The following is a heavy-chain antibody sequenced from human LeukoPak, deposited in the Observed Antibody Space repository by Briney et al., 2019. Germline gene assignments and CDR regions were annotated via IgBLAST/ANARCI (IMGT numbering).Heavy chain of an antibody. D-gene: IGHD3-22*01. J-gene: IGHJ1*01. CDR2: IYHSGST. V-gene: IGHV4-4*02. Sequence: TSSETLSLTCAVSGGSISSSNWWRWVRQPPGKGLEWIGEIYHSGSTNYNPSLKSRVTISVDKSKNQFSLKLSSVTAADTAVYYCARGYYDSSGYSAEYLQHWGQGTLVTVSS. CDR3: ARGYYDSSGYSAEYLQH. CDR1: GGSISSSNW.